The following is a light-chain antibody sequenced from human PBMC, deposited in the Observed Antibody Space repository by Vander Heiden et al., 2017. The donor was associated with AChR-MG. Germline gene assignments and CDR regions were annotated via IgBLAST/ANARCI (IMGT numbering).Light chain of an antibody. V-gene: IGLV1-47*01. CDR3: AAWDDSLSGPV. CDR1: SSNIGNND. CDR2: RNN. J-gene: IGLJ2*01. Sequence: QSVLTQPPSASGTPGQRVTISCSGSSSNIGNNDVYWYQQHPGTAPKLLIYRNNQRPSGVPDRFSGSKSGTSASLAISGLRSEDEADYYCAAWDDSLSGPVFGGGTKLTVL.